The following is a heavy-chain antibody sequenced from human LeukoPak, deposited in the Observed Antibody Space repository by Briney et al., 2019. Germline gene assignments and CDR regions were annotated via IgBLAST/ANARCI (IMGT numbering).Heavy chain of an antibody. CDR2: ISWNSGSI. CDR3: AKDAMIVVAYIDY. J-gene: IGHJ4*02. D-gene: IGHD3-22*01. V-gene: IGHV3-9*01. CDR1: GFTFDDYA. Sequence: GGSLRLSCAASGFTFDDYAMHWVRQAPGKGLEWVSGISWNSGSIGYADSVKGRFTISRDNAKNSLYLQMKSLRAEDTALYYCAKDAMIVVAYIDYWGQGTLVTVSS.